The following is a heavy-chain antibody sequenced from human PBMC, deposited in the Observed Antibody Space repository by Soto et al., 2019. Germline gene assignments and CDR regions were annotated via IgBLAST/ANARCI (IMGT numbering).Heavy chain of an antibody. V-gene: IGHV4-34*01. CDR1: GGSFSGYY. Sequence: SETLSLTCAVYGGSFSGYYWSWIRQPPGKGLEWIGEINHSGSTNYNPSLKSRVTISVDTSKNQFSLKLSSVTAADTAVYYCARVWFGEPYFDYWGRGTLVTVSS. CDR3: ARVWFGEPYFDY. J-gene: IGHJ4*02. CDR2: INHSGST. D-gene: IGHD3-10*01.